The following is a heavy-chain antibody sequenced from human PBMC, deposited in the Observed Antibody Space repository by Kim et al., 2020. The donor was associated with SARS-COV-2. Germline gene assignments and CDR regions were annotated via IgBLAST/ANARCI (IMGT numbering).Heavy chain of an antibody. Sequence: ASVKVSCKASGYTFTSYAMHWVRQAPGQRLEWMGWIKAGNGNTKYSQKFQGRVTITRDTSASTAYMELSSLRSEDTAVYYCAILLATEPIAVAGLWWFDPWGQGTLVTVSS. D-gene: IGHD6-19*01. CDR2: IKAGNGNT. CDR1: GYTFTSYA. J-gene: IGHJ5*02. V-gene: IGHV1-3*01. CDR3: AILLATEPIAVAGLWWFDP.